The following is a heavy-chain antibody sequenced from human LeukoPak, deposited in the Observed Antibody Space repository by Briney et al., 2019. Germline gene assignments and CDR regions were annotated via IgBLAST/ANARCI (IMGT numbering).Heavy chain of an antibody. CDR2: VYYTGST. Sequence: SETLSLTCTASGGSISSNSYYWGWIRQPPGKGLEWVGTVYYTGSTYYNPSLKSRVTISVDTSKKQFSLKLSSVTAADTAVYYCARLVRGIYDYFDYWGQGTLVTVSS. V-gene: IGHV4-39*07. CDR1: GGSISSNSYY. D-gene: IGHD3-10*01. CDR3: ARLVRGIYDYFDY. J-gene: IGHJ4*02.